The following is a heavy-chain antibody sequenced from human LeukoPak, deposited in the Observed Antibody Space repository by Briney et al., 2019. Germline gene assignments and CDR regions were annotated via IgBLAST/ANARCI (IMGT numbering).Heavy chain of an antibody. Sequence: GGSLRLSCAASGFTFSSYAMSWVRQAPGKGLEWVSAISGSGGSTYYADSVKGRFTISRDNAKNSLYLQMNSLRAEDTAVYYCARYNFWSGYDLYGMDVWGQGTTVTVSS. V-gene: IGHV3-23*01. CDR3: ARYNFWSGYDLYGMDV. CDR2: ISGSGGST. J-gene: IGHJ6*02. CDR1: GFTFSSYA. D-gene: IGHD3-3*01.